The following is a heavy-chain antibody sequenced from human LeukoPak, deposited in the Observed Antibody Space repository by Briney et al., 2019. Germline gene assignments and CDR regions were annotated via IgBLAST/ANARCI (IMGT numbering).Heavy chain of an antibody. J-gene: IGHJ6*02. V-gene: IGHV3-21*01. Sequence: GGSLRLSCEASGFTLSAHRMNWVRQAPGKGLEWVSSISSSSSYIYYADSVKGRFTIPRDNSKNTLYLQMNSLRAEDTAVYYCAKDIGEMATIYYYYYYGMDVWGQGTTVTVSS. CDR3: AKDIGEMATIYYYYYYGMDV. CDR1: GFTLSAHR. CDR2: ISSSSSYI. D-gene: IGHD5-24*01.